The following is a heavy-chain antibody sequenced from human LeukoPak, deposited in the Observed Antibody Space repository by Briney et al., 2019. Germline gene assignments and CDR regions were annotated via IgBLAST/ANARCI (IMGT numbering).Heavy chain of an antibody. CDR1: GGSISSYY. CDR3: ARSLRGNGMDV. V-gene: IGHV4-59*01. J-gene: IGHJ6*02. Sequence: SETLSLTCTVSGGSISSYYWSWLGQPPAKGLEWMGYIYYSGSTNYNPSLKSRVTISVDTSKNQFSVKLSSVTAADTAVYYCARSLRGNGMDVWGQGTTVTVSS. D-gene: IGHD4-17*01. CDR2: IYYSGST.